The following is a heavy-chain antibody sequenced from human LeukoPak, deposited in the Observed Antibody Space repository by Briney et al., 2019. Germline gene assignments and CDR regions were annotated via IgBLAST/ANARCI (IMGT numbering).Heavy chain of an antibody. Sequence: GGSLRLSCAASGFTFSTFAMLWVRQPPGKGLEWVSSIFPSGGEIHYADSVRGRFTISRDNSKTKVYLQMNSLRAEDTAVYYCTKDIGIVAHDASDIWGQGTMVTVSS. CDR2: IFPSGGEI. V-gene: IGHV3-23*01. CDR1: GFTFSTFA. D-gene: IGHD5-12*01. CDR3: TKDIGIVAHDASDI. J-gene: IGHJ3*02.